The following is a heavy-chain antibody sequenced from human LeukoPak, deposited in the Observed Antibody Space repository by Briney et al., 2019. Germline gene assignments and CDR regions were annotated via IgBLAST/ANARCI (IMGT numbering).Heavy chain of an antibody. Sequence: GGSLRLSCAVSGFTFDDYCMHWVRQAPGKGLEWVSLISGDGVRADYAFSVKGRFTIYKDHSKNSLYLQMYSRRTEDTALYYCATADKSGGYYFDYRGQGTLVTVSS. CDR1: GFTFDDYC. CDR3: ATADKSGGYYFDY. J-gene: IGHJ4*02. D-gene: IGHD2-15*01. CDR2: ISGDGVRA. V-gene: IGHV3-43*02.